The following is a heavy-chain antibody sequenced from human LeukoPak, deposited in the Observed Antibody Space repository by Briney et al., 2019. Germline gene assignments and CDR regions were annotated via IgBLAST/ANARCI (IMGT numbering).Heavy chain of an antibody. CDR1: GGSISSYY. CDR3: ARDGYYYDSSGYYATDY. CDR2: IYTSGST. Sequence: PSETLSLTGTVSGGSISSYYWSWIRQPAGKGLEWIGRIYTSGSTNYNPSLKSRVTMSVDTSKNQFSLKRSSVTAADTAVYYCARDGYYYDSSGYYATDYWGQGTLVTVSS. D-gene: IGHD3-22*01. V-gene: IGHV4-4*07. J-gene: IGHJ4*02.